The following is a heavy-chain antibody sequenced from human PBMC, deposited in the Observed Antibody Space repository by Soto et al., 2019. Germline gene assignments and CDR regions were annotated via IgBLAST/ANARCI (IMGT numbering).Heavy chain of an antibody. J-gene: IGHJ3*02. D-gene: IGHD2-2*01. CDR1: GYTFTSYG. V-gene: IGHV1-18*04. Sequence: ASVKVSFPASGYTFTSYGISWVRQAPGQGLEWMGWISAYNGNTNYAQKLQGRVTMTTDTSTSTAYMELRSLRSDDTAVYYCARERIVVVPAAHKGVFAFDIWGQGTMVTVSS. CDR3: ARERIVVVPAAHKGVFAFDI. CDR2: ISAYNGNT.